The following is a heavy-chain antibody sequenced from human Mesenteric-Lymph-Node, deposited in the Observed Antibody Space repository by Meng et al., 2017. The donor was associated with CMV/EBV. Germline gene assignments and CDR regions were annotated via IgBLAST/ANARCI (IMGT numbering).Heavy chain of an antibody. D-gene: IGHD6-19*01. V-gene: IGHV3-33*06. CDR1: GFTFDDYA. CDR3: TKEETHYSSGWYYFDY. Sequence: GESLKISCAASGFTFDDYAMHWVRQAPGKGLEWVALIWYDGSNKYYADSVKGRFTISKDNSENTLYLQMNSLRAEDTAVYYCTKEETHYSSGWYYFDYWGLGTLVTVSS. J-gene: IGHJ4*02. CDR2: IWYDGSNK.